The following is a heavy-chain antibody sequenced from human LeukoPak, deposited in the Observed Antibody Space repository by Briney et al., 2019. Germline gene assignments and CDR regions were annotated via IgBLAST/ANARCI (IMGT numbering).Heavy chain of an antibody. CDR3: AHSLEYSSGFDY. V-gene: IGHV2-5*02. J-gene: IGHJ4*02. CDR2: IYWDDDN. D-gene: IGHD6-19*01. Sequence: SGPTLVNPTQTLTLTCTFSGFSLSTSGVGVGWIRQPPGKALEWLALIYWDDDNRYSPSLKRRLTLTKDTSNNQVVLTMTNMDPVDTATYYCAHSLEYSSGFDYWGQGTLVTVSS. CDR1: GFSLSTSGVG.